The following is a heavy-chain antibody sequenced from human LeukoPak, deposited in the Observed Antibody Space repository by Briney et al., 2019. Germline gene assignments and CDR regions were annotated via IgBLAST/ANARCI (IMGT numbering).Heavy chain of an antibody. D-gene: IGHD4-17*01. Sequence: ASGKVSCKASGYTFTGYYMHWVRQAPGQGLEWMGWINPNSGGTNYAQKFQGRVTMTRDTSISTAYMELSSLRSEDTAVYYCARAFYGDYGNYYYYYMDVWGKGTTVTVSS. V-gene: IGHV1-2*02. CDR1: GYTFTGYY. CDR3: ARAFYGDYGNYYYYYMDV. CDR2: INPNSGGT. J-gene: IGHJ6*03.